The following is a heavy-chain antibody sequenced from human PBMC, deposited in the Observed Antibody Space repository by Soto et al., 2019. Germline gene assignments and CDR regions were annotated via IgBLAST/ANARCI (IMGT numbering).Heavy chain of an antibody. CDR3: ARDGNTVVTRSDY. CDR2: INPSGGHT. J-gene: IGHJ4*02. Sequence: ASVKVSCKASGNTFTNYYIHWVRQAPGQGLEWMGTINPSGGHTTYAQKFLGRVTMTRDTSTSTLYMELTSLRSEDTAVYYCARDGNTVVTRSDYWGQGTLVTVS. V-gene: IGHV1-46*01. D-gene: IGHD2-21*02. CDR1: GNTFTNYY.